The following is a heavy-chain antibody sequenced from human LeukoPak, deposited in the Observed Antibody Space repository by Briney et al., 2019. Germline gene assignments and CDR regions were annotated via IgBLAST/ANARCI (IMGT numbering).Heavy chain of an antibody. J-gene: IGHJ4*02. V-gene: IGHV3-21*01. CDR2: ITSSSSYI. Sequence: GGSLRLSCAASGFTFSSYSMSWVRRAPGRGLEWVSSITSSSSYIYYADSVKGRFTISRDNAKNSLYLQMNSLRAEDTAVYYCARGASGSYYTLFDYWGQGTLVTVSS. D-gene: IGHD1-26*01. CDR1: GFTFSSYS. CDR3: ARGASGSYYTLFDY.